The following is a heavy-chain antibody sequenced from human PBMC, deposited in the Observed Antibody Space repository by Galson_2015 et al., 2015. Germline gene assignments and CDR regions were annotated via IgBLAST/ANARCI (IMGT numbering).Heavy chain of an antibody. CDR1: GFTFSSIW. D-gene: IGHD3-3*01. CDR3: ARHEEWSFDC. CDR2: INTDGSEE. J-gene: IGHJ4*02. Sequence: ALRLSCAASGFTFSSIWMSWVRQAPGKGLEWVANINTDGSEEQYMDSVKGRFTISRDNVKSSLFLQMNSLRAEDTAVYYCARHEEWSFDCRGQGTLVTVSS. V-gene: IGHV3-7*01.